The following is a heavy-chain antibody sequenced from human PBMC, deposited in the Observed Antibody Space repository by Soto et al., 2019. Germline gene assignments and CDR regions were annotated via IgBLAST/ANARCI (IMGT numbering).Heavy chain of an antibody. J-gene: IGHJ3*02. D-gene: IGHD3-22*01. CDR2: ITSTGST. CDR1: GFTFSIYS. CDR3: TTGGITMILAAHDAFDI. V-gene: IGHV3-23*01. Sequence: GESLNLSSSASGFTFSIYSMSWVRQDPGKGLEWVSSITSTGSTYYADSVKGRFTLSRDNSKNTMFPQMNSLKTEDTAVYYCTTGGITMILAAHDAFDIWGQGTMVTVSS.